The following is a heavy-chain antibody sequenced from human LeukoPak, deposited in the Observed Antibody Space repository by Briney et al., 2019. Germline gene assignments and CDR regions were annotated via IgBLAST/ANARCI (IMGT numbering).Heavy chain of an antibody. D-gene: IGHD3-16*01. V-gene: IGHV3-7*01. Sequence: QPGESLRLSCAGSGFTFSRSWMTWVRQAPGKGLEWVAGIKQDGSVEHYMDSVKGRFTISRDNAENSLYLQMNSLRAEDTAVYYCAKLLGDVTTFDYWGQGTLVTVSS. CDR1: GFTFSRSW. CDR2: IKQDGSVE. J-gene: IGHJ4*02. CDR3: AKLLGDVTTFDY.